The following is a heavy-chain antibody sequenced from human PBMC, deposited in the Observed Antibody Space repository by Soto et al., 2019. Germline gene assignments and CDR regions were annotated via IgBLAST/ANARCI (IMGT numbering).Heavy chain of an antibody. CDR1: GYTFTKYG. CDR2: ISAKNAST. CDR3: ARDLLYGDCDY. J-gene: IGHJ4*02. V-gene: IGHV1-18*01. D-gene: IGHD4-17*01. Sequence: QVQLVQSGTDIKKPGASVKVSCKASGYTFTKYGISWVRQAPGQGLEWMGWISAKNASTKFAQRFQGRVTMATDTSTNTAYMDLRSLRSDDTAVYYCARDLLYGDCDYWGQGTLVIVSS.